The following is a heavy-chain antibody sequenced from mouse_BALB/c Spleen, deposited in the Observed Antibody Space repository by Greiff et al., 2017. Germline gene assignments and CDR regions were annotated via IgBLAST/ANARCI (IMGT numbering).Heavy chain of an antibody. V-gene: IGHV5-12-1*01. D-gene: IGHD2-3*01. Sequence: EVQGVESGGGLVKPGGSLKLSCAASGFAFSSYDMSWVRQTPEKRLEWVAYISSGGGSTYYPDTVKGRFTISRDNAKNTLYLQMSSLKSEDTAMYYCARDGYSYAMDYWGQGTSVTVSS. CDR2: ISSGGGST. CDR1: GFAFSSYD. CDR3: ARDGYSYAMDY. J-gene: IGHJ4*01.